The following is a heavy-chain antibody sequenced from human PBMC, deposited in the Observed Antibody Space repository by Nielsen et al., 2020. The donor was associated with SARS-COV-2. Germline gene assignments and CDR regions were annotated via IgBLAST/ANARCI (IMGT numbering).Heavy chain of an antibody. CDR1: GFIFSNYR. CDR3: ARLWDGGYYFDTGPYDY. V-gene: IGHV3-74*03. J-gene: IGHJ4*02. Sequence: GESLKISCAASGFIFSNYRMHWVRQAPGKGLVWVSHINPDESKTTYADSVKGRFTISRDNAKNTLYLQMNSLRAEDTAVYYCARLWDGGYYFDTGPYDYWGQGTLVTVSS. D-gene: IGHD3-22*01. CDR2: INPDESKT.